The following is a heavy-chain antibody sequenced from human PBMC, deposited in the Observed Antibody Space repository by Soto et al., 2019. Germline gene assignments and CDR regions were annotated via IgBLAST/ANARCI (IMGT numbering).Heavy chain of an antibody. CDR3: ARQQLVLGDYYYGMDV. V-gene: IGHV3-21*01. CDR1: GFTFSSYS. Sequence: GGSLRLSCAASGFTFSSYSMNWVRQAPGKGLEWVSSISSSSSYIYYADSVKGRFTISRDNAKNSLYLQMNSLRAEDTAVYYCARQQLVLGDYYYGMDVWGQGTTVTVSS. D-gene: IGHD6-13*01. J-gene: IGHJ6*02. CDR2: ISSSSSYI.